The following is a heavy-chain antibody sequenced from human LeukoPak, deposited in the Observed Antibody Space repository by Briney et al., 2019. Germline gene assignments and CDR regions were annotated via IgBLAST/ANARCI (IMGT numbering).Heavy chain of an antibody. J-gene: IGHJ6*04. Sequence: SETLSLTCTVSGGSISSYYWSWLRQPPGKGLEWIGYIYYSGSTNYNPSLKSRVTISVDTSKNQFSLKLSSVTAADTAVYYCARDLYGDYPRGYYGMDVWGKGTTVTVSS. CDR3: ARDLYGDYPRGYYGMDV. D-gene: IGHD4-17*01. V-gene: IGHV4-59*01. CDR1: GGSISSYY. CDR2: IYYSGST.